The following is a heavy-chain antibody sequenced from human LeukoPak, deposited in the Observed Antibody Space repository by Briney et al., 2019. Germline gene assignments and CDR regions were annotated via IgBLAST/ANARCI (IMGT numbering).Heavy chain of an antibody. CDR3: ARDSPYSSSWYATYYFDY. J-gene: IGHJ4*02. Sequence: GGSLRLSCAASGFILNSYGMHWVRQAPGKGLEWVADIWFDGKNQHFADSVRGRFAISRDNSKNTVYLQINSLRAEDTAVYYCARDSPYSSSWYATYYFDYWGQGTLVTVSS. CDR1: GFILNSYG. V-gene: IGHV3-33*01. D-gene: IGHD6-13*01. CDR2: IWFDGKNQ.